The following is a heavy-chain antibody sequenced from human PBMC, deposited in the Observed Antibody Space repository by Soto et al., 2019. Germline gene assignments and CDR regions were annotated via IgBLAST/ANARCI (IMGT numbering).Heavy chain of an antibody. CDR1: GGSLSGYY. CDR3: ARGGRGFLWSGDPSAFDI. CDR2: INHSGST. Sequence: ETRSLTCAVYGGSLSGYYWSWIRQSPGKGLEWIGEINHSGSTNYNPSLKSRVTISVDTSKNQFSLKLSSVTAADTAVYYCARGGRGFLWSGDPSAFDIWGQGTLVTVSS. D-gene: IGHD3-3*01. J-gene: IGHJ3*02. V-gene: IGHV4-34*01.